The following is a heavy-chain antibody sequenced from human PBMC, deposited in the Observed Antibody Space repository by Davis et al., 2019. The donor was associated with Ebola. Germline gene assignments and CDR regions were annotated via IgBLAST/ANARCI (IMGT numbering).Heavy chain of an antibody. CDR3: ARHGSVQVPAIY. J-gene: IGHJ4*02. V-gene: IGHV5-51*01. CDR1: GYSFTNYW. D-gene: IGHD2-2*01. CDR2: IYPGDSDT. Sequence: PGGSLRLSCKGFGYSFTNYWIAWVRQMPGKGLEWMGIIYPGDSDTRYSPSFQGQVTISADRSISTAYLQWSSLKASDTAIYYGARHGSVQVPAIYWGQGTLVTVSS.